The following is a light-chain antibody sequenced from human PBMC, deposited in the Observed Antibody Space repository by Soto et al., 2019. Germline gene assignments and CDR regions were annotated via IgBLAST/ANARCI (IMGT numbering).Light chain of an antibody. Sequence: QSALTQPASVSGSPGQSITISCTGTSSDVGGYNYVSWYQQQSGKAPELMFYDVSSRPPGVSNRFSGSKSGNTASLTISGLQAEDEADYYCSSYTGSSTLVVFGGGTKLTVL. CDR3: SSYTGSSTLVV. CDR2: DVS. CDR1: SSDVGGYNY. V-gene: IGLV2-14*01. J-gene: IGLJ2*01.